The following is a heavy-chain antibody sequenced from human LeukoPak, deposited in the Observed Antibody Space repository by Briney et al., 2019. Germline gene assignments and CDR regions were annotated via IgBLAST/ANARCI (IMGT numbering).Heavy chain of an antibody. J-gene: IGHJ4*02. CDR3: VTDRYSDSAFGD. V-gene: IGHV3-74*01. Sequence: PGGSLRLSCAASGITVSTFWMPWVRRAPGEGLVWVSRINTDGSVTNYADSVEGRFTISRDNAKNMLYLQMNDLRAEDTAVYYCVTDRYSDSAFGDWGQGTLVTVSS. D-gene: IGHD1-26*01. CDR1: GITVSTFW. CDR2: INTDGSVT.